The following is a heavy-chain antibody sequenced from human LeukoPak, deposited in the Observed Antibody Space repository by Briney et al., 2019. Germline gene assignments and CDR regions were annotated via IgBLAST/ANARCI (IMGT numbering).Heavy chain of an antibody. CDR3: ARDSYDSSGYYFGYYYYGMDV. Sequence: SVKVSCKASGGTFSSYAISWVRQAPGQGLEWMGGIIPIFGTANYAQKFQGRVTITADESTSTAYMELSSLRSEDTAVYYCARDSYDSSGYYFGYYYYGMDVWGQGTTVTVSS. D-gene: IGHD3-22*01. V-gene: IGHV1-69*13. CDR2: IIPIFGTA. J-gene: IGHJ6*02. CDR1: GGTFSSYA.